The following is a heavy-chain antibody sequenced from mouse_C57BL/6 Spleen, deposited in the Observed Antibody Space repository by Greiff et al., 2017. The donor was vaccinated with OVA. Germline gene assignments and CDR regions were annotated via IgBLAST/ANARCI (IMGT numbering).Heavy chain of an antibody. CDR2: INPNNGGT. CDR3: ARSNWDVWYFDV. CDR1: GYTFTDYN. Sequence: VQLQQSGPELVKPGASVKMSCKASGYTFTDYNMHWVKQSHGKSLEWIGYINPNNGGTSYNQKFKGKATLTVNKSSSTAYMELRSLTSEDSAVYYCARSNWDVWYFDVWGTGTTVTVSS. D-gene: IGHD4-1*02. V-gene: IGHV1-22*01. J-gene: IGHJ1*03.